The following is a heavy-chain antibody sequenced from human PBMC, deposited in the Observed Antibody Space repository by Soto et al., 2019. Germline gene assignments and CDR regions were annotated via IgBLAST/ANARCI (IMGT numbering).Heavy chain of an antibody. J-gene: IGHJ4*02. D-gene: IGHD3-22*01. CDR3: AKDRNYYDSTCGFDY. CDR2: ISGSGGST. Sequence: GGSLRLSCAASGFTFSSYAMSWVRQAPGKGLEWVSAISGSGGSTYYADSVKGRFTISRDNSKNTLYLQMNSLRAEDTAVYYCAKDRNYYDSTCGFDYWGQGTLVTVSS. CDR1: GFTFSSYA. V-gene: IGHV3-23*01.